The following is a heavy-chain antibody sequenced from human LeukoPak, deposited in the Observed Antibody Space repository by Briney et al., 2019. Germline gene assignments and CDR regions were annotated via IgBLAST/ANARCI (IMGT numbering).Heavy chain of an antibody. CDR3: ARDSYDFWSGYPHYFDY. J-gene: IGHJ4*02. V-gene: IGHV4-39*07. D-gene: IGHD3-3*01. CDR1: GGSISSSSYY. Sequence: SETLSLTCTVSGGSISSSSYYWGWIRQPPGKGLEWIGSIYYSGSTYYNPSLKSRVTISVDTSKNQFSLKLSSVTAADTAVYYCARDSYDFWSGYPHYFDYWGQGTLVTVSS. CDR2: IYYSGST.